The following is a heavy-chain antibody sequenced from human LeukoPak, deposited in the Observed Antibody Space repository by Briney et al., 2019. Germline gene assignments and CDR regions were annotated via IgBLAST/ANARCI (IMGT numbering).Heavy chain of an antibody. CDR1: GYTFTSYD. J-gene: IGHJ4*02. V-gene: IGHV1-8*01. D-gene: IGHD6-13*01. CDR3: ARGIAAAGTIVSPSDY. CDR2: MNPNSGNT. Sequence: ASVKVSCKASGYTFTSYDINWVRQATGQGLEWMGWMNPNSGNTGYAQTFQGRVTMTRNTSISTAYMELSSLRSENTAVYYCARGIAAAGTIVSPSDYWGQGTLVTVSS.